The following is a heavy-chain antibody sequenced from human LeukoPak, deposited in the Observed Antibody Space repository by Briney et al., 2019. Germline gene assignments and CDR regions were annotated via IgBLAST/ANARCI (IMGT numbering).Heavy chain of an antibody. J-gene: IGHJ3*02. V-gene: IGHV1-46*01. D-gene: IGHD2-15*01. CDR2: INPSGGST. CDR3: ARYEYLGGNDAFDI. Sequence: GASVNVSCKASGYTFISYYMHWVRQAPGQGREGMGLINPSGGSTSYAQRFQGRVTMTRDTSTSTVYMELSSMRSEETAVYYCARYEYLGGNDAFDIWGQGTMVTVSS. CDR1: GYTFISYY.